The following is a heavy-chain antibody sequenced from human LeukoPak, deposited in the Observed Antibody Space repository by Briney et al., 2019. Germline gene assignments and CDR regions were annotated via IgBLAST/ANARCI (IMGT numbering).Heavy chain of an antibody. CDR2: ISSSSSYI. CDR3: AREVGADYGDYERGY. CDR1: GFTFSSYS. V-gene: IGHV3-21*01. Sequence: SGGSLRLSCAASGFTFSSYSMNWVRQAPGKGLEWVSSISSSSSYIYYADSVKGRFTISRDNAKNSLYLQMNSLRAEDTAVYYCAREVGADYGDYERGYWGQGTLVTVSS. J-gene: IGHJ4*02. D-gene: IGHD4-17*01.